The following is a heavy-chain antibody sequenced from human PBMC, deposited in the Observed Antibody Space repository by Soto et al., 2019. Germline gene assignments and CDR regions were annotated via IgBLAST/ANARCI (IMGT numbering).Heavy chain of an antibody. CDR2: ISSSSSYI. D-gene: IGHD3-22*01. Sequence: EVQLVESGGGLVKPGGSLRLSCAASGFTFSSYSMNWVRQAPGKGLEWVSSISSSSSYIYYADSVKGRFTISRDNAKNSLYLQMNSLRAEDTAVYYCARDRKGYYDSSGSIWGQGTMVTVSS. CDR3: ARDRKGYYDSSGSI. V-gene: IGHV3-21*01. J-gene: IGHJ3*02. CDR1: GFTFSSYS.